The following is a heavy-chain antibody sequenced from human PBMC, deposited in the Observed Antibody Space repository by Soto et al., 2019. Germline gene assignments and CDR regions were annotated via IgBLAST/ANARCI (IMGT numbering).Heavy chain of an antibody. V-gene: IGHV3-7*01. CDR3: ARDRLDVGAPTEDY. Sequence: HPXGSLRLSCSASGVSCSSYWMSWVRQAPGKGLDWVGNIKQDGSEKYYVDSLKGRFTISRDNAKNSLYLQMNSLRVEDTAVYYCARDRLDVGAPTEDYWGQGTQVTVSS. CDR1: GVSCSSYW. J-gene: IGHJ4*02. CDR2: IKQDGSEK. D-gene: IGHD1-26*01.